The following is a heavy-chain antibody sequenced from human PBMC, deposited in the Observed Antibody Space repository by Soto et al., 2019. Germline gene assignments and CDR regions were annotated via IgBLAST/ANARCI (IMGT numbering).Heavy chain of an antibody. J-gene: IGHJ6*02. Sequence: GGSLRLSCAASGFTFSSYAMSWVRQAPGKGLEWVSAISGSGGSTYYADSVKGRFTISRDNSKNTLYLQMNSLRAEDTAVYYCAKARAVTPAPGIRRVSEPYSSSSPTPLDGMDVWGQGTTVTVSS. D-gene: IGHD6-6*01. V-gene: IGHV3-23*01. CDR2: ISGSGGST. CDR1: GFTFSSYA. CDR3: AKARAVTPAPGIRRVSEPYSSSSPTPLDGMDV.